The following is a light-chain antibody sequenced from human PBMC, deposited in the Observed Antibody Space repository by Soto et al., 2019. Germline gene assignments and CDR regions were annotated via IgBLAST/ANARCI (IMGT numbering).Light chain of an antibody. CDR3: SSYAGSNNYV. CDR1: SSDVGGYNY. CDR2: EVR. Sequence: VSPSLAAAFFNKRTSSDVGGYNYVSWYQQHPGKAPKLMIYEVRKGPSGVPDRFSGSKFGNTASLTVSGLQVEDEADYYCSSYAGSNNYVFGTGTKVTVL. J-gene: IGLJ1*01. V-gene: IGLV2-8*01.